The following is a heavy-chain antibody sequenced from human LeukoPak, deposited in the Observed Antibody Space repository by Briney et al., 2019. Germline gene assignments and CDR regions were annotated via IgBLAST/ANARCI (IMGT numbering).Heavy chain of an antibody. J-gene: IGHJ3*02. CDR2: IYYSGST. Sequence: PSETLSLTCTVSGGSISSYYWSWIRQPPGKGLEWIGYIYYSGSTNYNPSLKSRVTISVDTSKNQFSLKLSSVTAADTAVYYCARGIMTEGAFDIWGQGTMVTVSS. CDR1: GGSISSYY. CDR3: ARGIMTEGAFDI. D-gene: IGHD3-16*01. V-gene: IGHV4-59*01.